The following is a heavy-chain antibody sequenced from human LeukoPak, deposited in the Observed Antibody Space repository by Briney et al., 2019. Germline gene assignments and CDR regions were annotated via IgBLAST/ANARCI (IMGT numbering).Heavy chain of an antibody. D-gene: IGHD6-19*01. J-gene: IGHJ4*02. CDR1: GFTFGSYA. Sequence: GGSLRLSCAASGFTFGSYAMSWIRQAPGKGLEWVSYISSSGSTIYYADSVKGRFTISRDNAKNSLYLQMNSLRAEDTAVYYCARKDSSGWSFDYWGQGTLVTVSS. CDR2: ISSSGSTI. CDR3: ARKDSSGWSFDY. V-gene: IGHV3-11*01.